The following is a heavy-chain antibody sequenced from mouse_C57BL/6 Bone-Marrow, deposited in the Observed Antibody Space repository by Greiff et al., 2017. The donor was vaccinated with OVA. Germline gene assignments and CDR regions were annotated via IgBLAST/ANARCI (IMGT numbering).Heavy chain of an antibody. CDR3: ASLYYYGSSYRYFDY. D-gene: IGHD1-1*01. CDR1: GYTFTSYD. J-gene: IGHJ2*01. CDR2: IYPRDGST. V-gene: IGHV1-85*01. Sequence: VQLQQSGPELVKPGASVKLSCKASGYTFTSYDINWVKQRPGQGLEWIGWIYPRDGSTKYNEKFKGKATLTVDTSSSTAYMELHSLTSEDSAVYFCASLYYYGSSYRYFDYWGQGTTLTVSS.